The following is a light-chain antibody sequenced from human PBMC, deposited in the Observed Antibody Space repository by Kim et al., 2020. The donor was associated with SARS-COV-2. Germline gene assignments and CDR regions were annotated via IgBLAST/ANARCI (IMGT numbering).Light chain of an antibody. Sequence: SPGQSATCPCSADRLGDKFACWFKQIPARSPTLVIFRDTKRPSGIPERFTGSNPGNTATLPISGTQPIDEADYSCQAWDSSTAVFGGGPKLTVL. CDR2: RDT. J-gene: IGLJ3*02. CDR1: RLGDKF. CDR3: QAWDSSTAV. V-gene: IGLV3-1*01.